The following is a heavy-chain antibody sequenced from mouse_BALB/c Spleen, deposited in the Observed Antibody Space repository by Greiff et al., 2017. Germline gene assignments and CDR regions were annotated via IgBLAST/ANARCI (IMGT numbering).Heavy chain of an antibody. J-gene: IGHJ2*01. CDR2: ISSSGST. CDR3: AHGYDLDD. D-gene: IGHD2-2*01. CDR1: GYSITSDYA. V-gene: IGHV3-2*02. Sequence: EVQLQESGPGLVKPSQSLSLTCTVTGYSITSDYAWPWIRQFPVTTLEWMGSISSSGSTSYNPSLKSRISITRDTSKNQFFLQLNSVTTEDTATYYWAHGYDLDDWGQGTTLTVAS.